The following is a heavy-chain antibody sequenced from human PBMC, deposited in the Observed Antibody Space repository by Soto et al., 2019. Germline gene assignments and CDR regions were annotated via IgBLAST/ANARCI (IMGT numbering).Heavy chain of an antibody. CDR1: GYTFRNYA. V-gene: IGHV1-3*01. J-gene: IGHJ4*02. CDR3: ASDGAVAGNIHCDY. D-gene: IGHD6-19*01. CDR2: INAGNHNT. Sequence: SVNVSCKASGYTFRNYAIHWVRQAPGQRPEWMGWINAGNHNTKYSPKFQDRVTLTRDTSASTAYMELSSLTSEDTAVYFCASDGAVAGNIHCDYWGQGTSVTVSS.